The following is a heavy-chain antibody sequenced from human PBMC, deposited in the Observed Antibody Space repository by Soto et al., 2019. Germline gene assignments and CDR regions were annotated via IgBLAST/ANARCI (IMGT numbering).Heavy chain of an antibody. J-gene: IGHJ4*02. CDR2: ISYDGSNK. V-gene: IGHV3-30-3*01. Sequence: QVQLVESGGGVVQPGRSLRLSCAASGFTFSSYAMHWVRQAPGKGLEWVAVISYDGSNKYYADSVKGRFTISRDNSKNTLYLQMNSLRAEDMAVYYCARGRSYYYGSGSGHWGQGTLVTVSS. CDR1: GFTFSSYA. CDR3: ARGRSYYYGSGSGH. D-gene: IGHD3-10*01.